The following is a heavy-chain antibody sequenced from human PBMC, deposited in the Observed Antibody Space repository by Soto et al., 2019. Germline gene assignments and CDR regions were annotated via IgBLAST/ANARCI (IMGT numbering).Heavy chain of an antibody. V-gene: IGHV3-21*06. Sequence: GGSLRLSCAASGFTFSSNSMNWVRQAPGKGLEWVSFITISCSFIYYADSVKRRFTISSDDAKNSLYPQMNSLRAEDTAVYYCAGGNLDYYISSAYYDYWGQGTLVTVSS. J-gene: IGHJ4*02. CDR1: GFTFSSNS. CDR3: AGGNLDYYISSAYYDY. D-gene: IGHD3-22*01. CDR2: ITISCSFI.